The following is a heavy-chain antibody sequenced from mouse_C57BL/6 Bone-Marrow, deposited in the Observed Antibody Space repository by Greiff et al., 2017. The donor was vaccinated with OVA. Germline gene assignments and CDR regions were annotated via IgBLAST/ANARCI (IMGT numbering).Heavy chain of an antibody. J-gene: IGHJ2*01. Sequence: EVKLMESGAELVRPGASVKLSCTASGFNIKDDYMHWVKQRPEQGLEWIGWIDPENGDTEYASKFQGPATITEDTSSNTAYLQLRSLTSENTAVDYCAYYYGSSYLDYWGQGTTLTVSS. D-gene: IGHD1-1*01. CDR3: AYYYGSSYLDY. CDR2: IDPENGDT. V-gene: IGHV14-4*01. CDR1: GFNIKDDY.